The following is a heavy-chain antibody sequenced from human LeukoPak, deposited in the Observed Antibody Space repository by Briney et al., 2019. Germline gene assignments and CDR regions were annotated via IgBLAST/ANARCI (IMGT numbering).Heavy chain of an antibody. D-gene: IGHD3-16*01. V-gene: IGHV3-33*01. CDR1: GFTFSSYG. J-gene: IGHJ5*02. Sequence: GGSLRLSCAASGFTFSSYGMHWVRQAPGEGLEWVAVIYYDGSNKYYGDSVKGRFTISRDNSKNTPYLQMNSLRAEDTAVYYCARDPGELQGSPFNWFDPWGQGTLVTVSS. CDR2: IYYDGSNK. CDR3: ARDPGELQGSPFNWFDP.